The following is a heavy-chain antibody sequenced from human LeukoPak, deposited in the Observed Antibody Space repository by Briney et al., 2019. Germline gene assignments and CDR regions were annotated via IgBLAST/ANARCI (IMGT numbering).Heavy chain of an antibody. Sequence: ASVTVSCKASGYTFTSYDINWVRQATGQGLEWIGWMNPNSGSTGYAQKFQGRVTMTRNTSISTAYMELSSLRSEDTAVYYCARAPEYYDFWSGYYSPFDYWGQGTLVTVSS. D-gene: IGHD3-3*01. CDR2: MNPNSGST. J-gene: IGHJ4*02. V-gene: IGHV1-8*01. CDR3: ARAPEYYDFWSGYYSPFDY. CDR1: GYTFTSYD.